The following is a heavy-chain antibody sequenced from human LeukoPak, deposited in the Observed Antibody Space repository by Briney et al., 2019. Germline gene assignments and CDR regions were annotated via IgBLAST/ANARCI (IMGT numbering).Heavy chain of an antibody. Sequence: ASVKVSCKASGYTFTSYYMHWVRQAPGQGLEWMGIINPSGGSTSYAQKFQGRVTMTRDTSTSTVYMELSSLRSEDTAVYYCARHCSGGSCYDLALYWGQGTLVTVSS. V-gene: IGHV1-46*01. CDR3: ARHCSGGSCYDLALY. J-gene: IGHJ4*02. D-gene: IGHD2-15*01. CDR2: INPSGGST. CDR1: GYTFTSYY.